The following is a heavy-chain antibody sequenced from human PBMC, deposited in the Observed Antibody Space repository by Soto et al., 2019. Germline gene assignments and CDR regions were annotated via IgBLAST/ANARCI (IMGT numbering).Heavy chain of an antibody. V-gene: IGHV3-48*04. CDR1: GFTFSSYV. CDR2: ISSGSGTI. J-gene: IGHJ6*02. Sequence: EVQLVESGGGLVQPGGSLRLSCAASGFTFSSYVMNWVRQAPGKGLEWVSFISSGSGTIHYADSVKGRFTISRDNAKNSLYVHMNSLRAEDTAVYYWARVYYYYGMDVWGQGTTVTVSS. CDR3: ARVYYYYGMDV.